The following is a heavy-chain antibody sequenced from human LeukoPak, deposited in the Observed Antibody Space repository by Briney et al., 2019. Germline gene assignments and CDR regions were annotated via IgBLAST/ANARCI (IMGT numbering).Heavy chain of an antibody. CDR1: GGSFTGFY. J-gene: IGHJ6*02. CDR2: INHSRRT. V-gene: IGHV4-34*01. D-gene: IGHD1-26*01. Sequence: SETLSLICAVRGGSFTGFYWIWIRQPPGKGLEWIGEINHSRRTSYNPSLKSRVTISVDTSKNKFSLKLTSVTAADTGVYYCAKSEWDSVGPYYSFGMDVWGQGTTVTVS. CDR3: AKSEWDSVGPYYSFGMDV.